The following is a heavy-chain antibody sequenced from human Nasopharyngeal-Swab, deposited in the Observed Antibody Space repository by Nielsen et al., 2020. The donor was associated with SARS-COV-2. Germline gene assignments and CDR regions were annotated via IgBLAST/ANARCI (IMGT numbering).Heavy chain of an antibody. D-gene: IGHD3-3*01. V-gene: IGHV4-4*07. J-gene: IGHJ6*02. CDR2: IYTSGST. CDR3: AREITIFYYGMDV. CDR1: GGSISSYY. Sequence: LRLSCTVSGGSISSYYWSWIRQPAGKGLEWIGRIYTSGSTNYNPSLKSRVTMSVDTSKNQFSLKLSSVTAADTAVYYCAREITIFYYGMDVWGQGTTVTVSS.